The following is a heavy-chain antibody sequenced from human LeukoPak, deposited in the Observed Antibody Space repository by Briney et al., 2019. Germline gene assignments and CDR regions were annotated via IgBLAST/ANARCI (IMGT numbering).Heavy chain of an antibody. V-gene: IGHV4-34*01. CDR3: ARGGNSSSWSSYLFDY. CDR1: GGSFSGYY. Sequence: SETLSLTCAVYGGSFSGYYWSWILQPQGKGLEWIGEINHSGSTNYNPSLKSRVTISVDTSKNQFSLKLSSVTAADTAVYYCARGGNSSSWSSYLFDYWGQGTLVTVSS. D-gene: IGHD6-13*01. CDR2: INHSGST. J-gene: IGHJ4*02.